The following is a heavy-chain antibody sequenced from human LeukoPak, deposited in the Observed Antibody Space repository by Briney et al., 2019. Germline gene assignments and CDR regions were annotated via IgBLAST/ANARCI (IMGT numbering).Heavy chain of an antibody. CDR1: GFTFDDYG. D-gene: IGHD6-13*01. J-gene: IGHJ6*04. V-gene: IGHV3-23*01. CDR3: ARGRYTSSWTDV. CDR2: TTVNGGST. Sequence: GGSLRLSCAASGFTFDDYGMSWVRQAPERGLEWVSTTTVNGGSTNYADSVKGRFTISRDNSKNTLYLQMNSLRAEDMAVYYCARGRYTSSWTDVWGKGTTVTISS.